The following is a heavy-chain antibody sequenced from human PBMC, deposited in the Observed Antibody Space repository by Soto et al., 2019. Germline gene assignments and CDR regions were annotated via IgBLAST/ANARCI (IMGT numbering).Heavy chain of an antibody. Sequence: GGSLRLSCAASGFTFSNAWMNWVRQAPGKGLEWVGRIKSKTDGGTTDYAAPVKGRFTISRDDSKNTLYLQMNSLKTEDTAVYYCTTAPDLHIVVVPAAEYYFDYWGQGTLVTVSS. CDR1: GFTFSNAW. V-gene: IGHV3-15*07. CDR2: IKSKTDGGTT. D-gene: IGHD2-2*01. J-gene: IGHJ4*02. CDR3: TTAPDLHIVVVPAAEYYFDY.